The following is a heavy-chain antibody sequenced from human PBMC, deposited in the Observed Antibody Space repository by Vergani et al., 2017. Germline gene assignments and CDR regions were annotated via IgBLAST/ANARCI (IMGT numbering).Heavy chain of an antibody. CDR3: ARPRGSSWYNDAFDI. Sequence: QVQLQESGPGLVKPSDTLSLTCAVSNDSVSNTFYYWGWIRQTPGKGLEWIGSIYTSGSTYYNPSLKSRVTVSVDTSKNQFSLKLSSVTAADTAVYYCARPRGSSWYNDAFDIWGQGTMVTVSS. CDR2: IYTSGST. J-gene: IGHJ3*02. D-gene: IGHD6-13*01. V-gene: IGHV4-39*07. CDR1: NDSVSNTFYY.